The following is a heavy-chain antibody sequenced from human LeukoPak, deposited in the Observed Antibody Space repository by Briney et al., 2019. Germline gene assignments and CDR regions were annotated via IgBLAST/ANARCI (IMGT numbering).Heavy chain of an antibody. CDR2: IYYSGIT. Sequence: SETLSLTCTVSGGSISSSSFYWGWIRQPPGKGLEWIGTIYYSGITYYNPSLKSRVTISVDTSKNQFSLKLSSVTAADTAVYYCARAAPSGRDYWGQGTLVTVSS. J-gene: IGHJ4*02. V-gene: IGHV4-39*07. CDR1: GGSISSSSFY. CDR3: ARAAPSGRDY. D-gene: IGHD2-15*01.